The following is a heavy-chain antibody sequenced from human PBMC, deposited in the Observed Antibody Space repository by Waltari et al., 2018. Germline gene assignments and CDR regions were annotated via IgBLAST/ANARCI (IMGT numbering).Heavy chain of an antibody. D-gene: IGHD1-26*01. J-gene: IGHJ3*02. V-gene: IGHV4-61*09. CDR2: IYTSGRT. CDR1: GGSISSGRYY. Sequence: QVQLQESGPGLVKPSQTLSLTCTVSGGSISSGRYYWGWLRQPAGKGLEWIGYIYTSGRTNYNPSLKSRVTISVDTSKNQFSLKLSSVTAADTAVYYCARAGSSVLAADAFDIWGQGTMVTVSS. CDR3: ARAGSSVLAADAFDI.